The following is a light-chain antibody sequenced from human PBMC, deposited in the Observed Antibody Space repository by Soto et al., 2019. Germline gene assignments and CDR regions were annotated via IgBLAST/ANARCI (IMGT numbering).Light chain of an antibody. Sequence: QSVLTQPPSASGTPGQRVTISCSGSNSNIGTNTVNWYQQLPGTAPKLLIYSNNQRPSGVPDRFSGSKSGTSASLAISGLQSEDDADYYCCSYAGSYTVFGGGTKLTVL. CDR3: CSYAGSYTV. CDR1: NSNIGTNT. J-gene: IGLJ3*02. CDR2: SNN. V-gene: IGLV1-44*01.